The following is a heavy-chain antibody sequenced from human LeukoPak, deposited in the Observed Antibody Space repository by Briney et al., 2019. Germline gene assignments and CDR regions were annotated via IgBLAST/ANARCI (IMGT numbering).Heavy chain of an antibody. CDR2: INAGNGNT. Sequence: GASVKVSCKASGYTFTSYAMHWVRQAPGQGLEWMGWINAGNGNTKYSQKFQGRVTITRDTSASTAYMELSSLRSEDTAVYYCARPLTGITMVRGVLSDYYGMDVWGKGTTVTVSS. CDR1: GYTFTSYA. CDR3: ARPLTGITMVRGVLSDYYGMDV. V-gene: IGHV1-3*01. D-gene: IGHD3-10*01. J-gene: IGHJ6*04.